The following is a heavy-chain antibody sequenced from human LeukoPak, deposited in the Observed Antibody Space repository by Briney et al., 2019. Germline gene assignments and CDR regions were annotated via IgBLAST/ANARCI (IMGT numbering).Heavy chain of an antibody. Sequence: GGSLRLSCTASGFTFGDYAMSWVRQAPGKGLEWVGFIRSKAYGGTTEYAASVKGRFTISRDDSKSIAYLQMNSLKTEDTAVYYCTSFRAAAGTVEYYYMDVWGKGTTVTISS. CDR1: GFTFGDYA. CDR3: TSFRAAAGTVEYYYMDV. V-gene: IGHV3-49*04. D-gene: IGHD6-13*01. CDR2: IRSKAYGGTT. J-gene: IGHJ6*03.